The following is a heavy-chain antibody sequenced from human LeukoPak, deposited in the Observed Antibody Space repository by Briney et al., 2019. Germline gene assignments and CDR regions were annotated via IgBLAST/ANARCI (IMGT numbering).Heavy chain of an antibody. D-gene: IGHD5-18*01. J-gene: IGHJ3*02. CDR3: AKPDTNLFNAFDI. CDR2: IYPRDSDT. CDR1: GYSFTSYW. V-gene: IGHV5-51*01. Sequence: GESLKISCKGSGYSFTSYWIAWVRQLPGKGLEWMGIIYPRDSDTRYSPSFQGQVTVSADKSISTAYLQWSSLKASDTAMYYCAKPDTNLFNAFDIWGQGTMVTVSS.